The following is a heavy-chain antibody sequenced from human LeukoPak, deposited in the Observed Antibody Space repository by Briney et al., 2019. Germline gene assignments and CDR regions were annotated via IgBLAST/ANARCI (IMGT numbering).Heavy chain of an antibody. V-gene: IGHV1-69*05. J-gene: IGHJ4*02. D-gene: IGHD3-10*01. Sequence: ASVKVSCKASGGTFSSYATSWVRQAPGQGLEWMGRIIPIFGTANYAQKFQGRVTITTDESTSTAYMELSSLRSEDTAVYYCARERFGDQTRFDYWGQGTLVTVSS. CDR2: IIPIFGTA. CDR1: GGTFSSYA. CDR3: ARERFGDQTRFDY.